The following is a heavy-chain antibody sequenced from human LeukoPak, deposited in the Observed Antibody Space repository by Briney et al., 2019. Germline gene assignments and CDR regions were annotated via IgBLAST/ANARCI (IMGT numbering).Heavy chain of an antibody. Sequence: GGSLRLSCAASGFTFGSYAMSWVRRAPGKGLEWVSAISGSGSSTYYADSVKGRFTISRDKSKNTLYLQMNSLRAEDTAVYYCAKGATYSYDSSGYFDYWGQGTLVTVSS. CDR1: GFTFGSYA. CDR2: ISGSGSST. J-gene: IGHJ4*02. D-gene: IGHD3-22*01. CDR3: AKGATYSYDSSGYFDY. V-gene: IGHV3-23*01.